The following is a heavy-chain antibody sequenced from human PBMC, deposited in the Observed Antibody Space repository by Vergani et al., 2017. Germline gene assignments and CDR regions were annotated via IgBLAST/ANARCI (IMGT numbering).Heavy chain of an antibody. CDR1: GFTFSSYA. Sequence: EVQLVESGGGLVQPGGSLRLSCSASGFTFSSYAMHWVRQAPGKGLEYVSAISSNGGSTYYADSVKGRFTIARDNSKNTLYLQMSSLRAEDTAVYYGVKAYLTTWIQLWELDYWGQGTLVTVSS. D-gene: IGHD5-18*01. CDR3: VKAYLTTWIQLWELDY. J-gene: IGHJ4*02. CDR2: ISSNGGST. V-gene: IGHV3-64D*06.